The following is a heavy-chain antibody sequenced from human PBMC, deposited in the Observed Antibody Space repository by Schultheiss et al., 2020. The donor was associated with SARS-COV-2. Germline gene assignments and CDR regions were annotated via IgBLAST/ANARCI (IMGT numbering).Heavy chain of an antibody. CDR3: ARDKCGSTTCFFDY. J-gene: IGHJ4*02. D-gene: IGHD2-2*01. CDR2: IWYDGRNE. V-gene: IGHV3-33*08. CDR1: GFTFSSYG. Sequence: GGSLRLSCAASGFTFSSYGMHWVRQAPGKGLEWVAFIWYDGRNEYYADSVKGRFTISRDNSRTTLYLQMNSLRAEDTAVYYCARDKCGSTTCFFDYWGQGTLVTVSS.